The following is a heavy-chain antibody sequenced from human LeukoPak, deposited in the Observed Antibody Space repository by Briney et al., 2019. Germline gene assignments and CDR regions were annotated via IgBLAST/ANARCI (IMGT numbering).Heavy chain of an antibody. CDR1: GGSISSYY. CDR3: ARHDYGSETPGAFDI. D-gene: IGHD3-10*01. Sequence: SETLSLTCTVSGGSISSYYWSWIRQPPGKGLEWIGYIYYSGSTNYNPSLKSRVTISVDTSKNQFSLKLSSVTAADTAVYYCARHDYGSETPGAFDIWGQGTMVTVSS. CDR2: IYYSGST. J-gene: IGHJ3*02. V-gene: IGHV4-59*08.